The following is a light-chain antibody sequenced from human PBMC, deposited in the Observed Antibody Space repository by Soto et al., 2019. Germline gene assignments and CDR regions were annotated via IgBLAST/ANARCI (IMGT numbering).Light chain of an antibody. Sequence: QSVLTQPPSVSGTPGQRITISCSGSSSNIGKNFASWYQQIPGMAPKLLIYRNNQRPSGVPDRFSGSKSGTSASLAISGLRSEDEAVYYCTTWDDNLSAQMVFGGGTKVTVL. CDR3: TTWDDNLSAQMV. CDR1: SSNIGKNF. J-gene: IGLJ3*02. V-gene: IGLV1-47*01. CDR2: RNN.